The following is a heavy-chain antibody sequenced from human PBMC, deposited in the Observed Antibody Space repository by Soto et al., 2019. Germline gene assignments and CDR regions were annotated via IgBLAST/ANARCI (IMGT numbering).Heavy chain of an antibody. CDR3: ARLVYDTRLNYMYFDF. Sequence: LSLTCAVSGVSISRGNWWTWVRQTPQRGLEYIGEIFHDGTANYYPSFERRVAISVDTSKNQFSLKLTSVTAADTATYFCARLVYDTRLNYMYFDFWGQGALVTVSS. V-gene: IGHV4-4*01. D-gene: IGHD2-8*01. CDR2: IFHDGTA. CDR1: GVSISRGNW. J-gene: IGHJ4*02.